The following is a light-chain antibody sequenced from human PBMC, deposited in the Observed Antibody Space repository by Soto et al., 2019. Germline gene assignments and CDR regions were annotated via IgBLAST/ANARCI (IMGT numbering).Light chain of an antibody. J-gene: IGKJ1*01. Sequence: EIVLTQSPGTLSLSPGERATLSCRASQIVGSRDLHWYQQKPGQPPRLLIYGTSNRATGIPDRFSGSGSGTDFTLTISRLEPEDFAVYFCQVYGSSSKTFGQGTRWISN. V-gene: IGKV3-20*01. CDR3: QVYGSSSKT. CDR2: GTS. CDR1: QIVGSRD.